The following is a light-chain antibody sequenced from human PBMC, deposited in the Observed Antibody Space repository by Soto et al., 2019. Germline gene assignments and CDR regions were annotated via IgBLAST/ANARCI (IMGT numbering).Light chain of an antibody. Sequence: QSVLTQPASVSGSPGQSITISCTGTCSDVGGYNYVSWYQPHPGKAPKLMVYEVSHRPSGVSNRFYGFKSGNTASLTISGLQTEDEADYYCSSSTRSATLVFGGGTKLTVL. CDR1: CSDVGGYNY. CDR2: EVS. V-gene: IGLV2-14*01. CDR3: SSSTRSATLV. J-gene: IGLJ3*02.